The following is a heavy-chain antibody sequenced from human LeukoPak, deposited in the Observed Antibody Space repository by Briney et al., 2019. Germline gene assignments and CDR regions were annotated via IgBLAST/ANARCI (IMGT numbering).Heavy chain of an antibody. J-gene: IGHJ4*02. CDR1: GGSISSYY. V-gene: IGHV4-59*01. Sequence: SETLSPTCTVSGGSISSYYWSWIRQPPGKGLEWIGYIYYSGSTNYNPSLKSRVTISVDTSKNQFSLKLSSVTAADTAVYYCARDGGSFYGDLHYWGQGTLVTVSS. D-gene: IGHD4-17*01. CDR2: IYYSGST. CDR3: ARDGGSFYGDLHY.